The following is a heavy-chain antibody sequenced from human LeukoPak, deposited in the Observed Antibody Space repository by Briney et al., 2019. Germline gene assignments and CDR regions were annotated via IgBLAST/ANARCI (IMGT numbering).Heavy chain of an antibody. CDR1: GFTFSNAW. J-gene: IGHJ4*02. Sequence: PGGSLRLSCAASGFTFSNAWMSWVRQAPGKGLEWVGRIKSKTDGGTTDYAAPVKGRFTISRDDSKNTLYLQMNSLRAEDMAVYYCAKDLGRYRNNYFDYWGQGTLVTVSS. CDR3: AKDLGRYRNNYFDY. CDR2: IKSKTDGGTT. D-gene: IGHD1-26*01. V-gene: IGHV3-15*01.